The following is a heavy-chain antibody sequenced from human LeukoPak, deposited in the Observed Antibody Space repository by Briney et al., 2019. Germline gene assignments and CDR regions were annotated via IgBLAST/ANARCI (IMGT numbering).Heavy chain of an antibody. D-gene: IGHD3-16*01. Sequence: PGGSLRLSCAASGFTFSSYEINWVRQAPGKGLEWVSYISSSGSTIYYADSVKGRFTISRDNAKNSLYLQMNSLRAEDTAVYYCARVGGSHDYTHGGLDHWGQGTLVTVSS. CDR3: ARVGGSHDYTHGGLDH. J-gene: IGHJ4*02. CDR2: ISSSGSTI. V-gene: IGHV3-48*03. CDR1: GFTFSSYE.